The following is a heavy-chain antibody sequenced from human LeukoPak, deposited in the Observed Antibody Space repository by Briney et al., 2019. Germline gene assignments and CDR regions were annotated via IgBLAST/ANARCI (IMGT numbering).Heavy chain of an antibody. D-gene: IGHD3-22*01. J-gene: IGHJ4*02. CDR3: ARDNIYDSSVFDL. CDR1: GDSISDYY. CDR2: IFGTENT. V-gene: IGHV4-4*07. Sequence: SETLSLTCVVSGDSISDYYWSWLRQPAGKGLEWIGRIFGTENTDYNPSLKSRVIMSADTSKNRISLNVTSVTAADTAVYFCARDNIYDSSVFDLWGPGTLVTVSS.